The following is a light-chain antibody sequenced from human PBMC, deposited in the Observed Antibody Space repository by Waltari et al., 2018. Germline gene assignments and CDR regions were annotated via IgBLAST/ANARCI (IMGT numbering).Light chain of an antibody. CDR3: QQYNISPST. Sequence: DIQMTQSPSTLSASAGDRVTITCRASLNINNWLAWFQLKPGKAPKLLIYQASGLQSGVPSRFSGSGSGTDFTLTISGLQPDDFATYFCQQYNISPSTFGQGTKVEFK. V-gene: IGKV1-5*03. CDR2: QAS. CDR1: LNINNW. J-gene: IGKJ1*01.